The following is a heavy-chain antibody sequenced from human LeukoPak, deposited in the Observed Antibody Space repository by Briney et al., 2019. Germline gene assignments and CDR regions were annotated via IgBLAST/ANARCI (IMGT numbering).Heavy chain of an antibody. V-gene: IGHV4-34*01. CDR3: ARDRPYYYDSSGSTNAFDI. Sequence: SETLSLTCAVYGGSFSGYYWSWIRQPPGKGLEWIGEINHSGSTNYNPSLKSRVTISVDTSKNQFSLKLSSVTAADTAVYYCARDRPYYYDSSGSTNAFDIWGQGTMVTVSS. J-gene: IGHJ3*02. D-gene: IGHD3-22*01. CDR1: GGSFSGYY. CDR2: INHSGST.